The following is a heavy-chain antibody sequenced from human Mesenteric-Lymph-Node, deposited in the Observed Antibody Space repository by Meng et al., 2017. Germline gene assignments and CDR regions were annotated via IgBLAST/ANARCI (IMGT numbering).Heavy chain of an antibody. Sequence: SGPGLGPPSGHLPITSAASVCSISSSNWWSWVRQPPGKGLECIGEIYHSGSTNYNPSLKSRVTISVDKSKNQFSLKLSSVTAADTAVYYCASFPPPGKQWLVTDYWGQGTLVTVSS. D-gene: IGHD6-19*01. CDR2: IYHSGST. CDR1: VCSISSSNW. CDR3: ASFPPPGKQWLVTDY. V-gene: IGHV4-4*02. J-gene: IGHJ4*02.